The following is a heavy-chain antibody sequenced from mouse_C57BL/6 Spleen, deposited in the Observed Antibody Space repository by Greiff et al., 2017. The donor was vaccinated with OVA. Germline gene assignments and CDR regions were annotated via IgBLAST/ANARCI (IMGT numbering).Heavy chain of an antibody. CDR1: GYTFTSYW. D-gene: IGHD2-4*01. J-gene: IGHJ4*01. CDR2: IHPNSGST. CDR3: ARYYDYGYAMDY. Sequence: QVQLQQSGAELVKPGASVKLSCKASGYTFTSYWMHWVKQRPGQGLEWIGMIHPNSGSTNYNEKFKSKATLTVDKSSSTAYMQLSSLTSEDSAVYYCARYYDYGYAMDYWGQGTSVTVSS. V-gene: IGHV1-64*01.